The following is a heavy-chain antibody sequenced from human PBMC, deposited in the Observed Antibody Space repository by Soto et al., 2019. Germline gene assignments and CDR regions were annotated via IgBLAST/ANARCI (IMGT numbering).Heavy chain of an antibody. J-gene: IGHJ4*02. CDR3: MRGASARDSSGYPYYFDP. V-gene: IGHV1-2*02. CDR2: INCRSGGT. CDR1: GYVFTGYY. D-gene: IGHD3-22*01. Sequence: ASVNVSCKTSGYVFTGYYLHWVRQGPGQGLEWMGWINCRSGGTTYTQKFQGRVTLTVDTSTSTAYMELSSLISDDTALYYCMRGASARDSSGYPYYFDPWGQGTLVTVSS.